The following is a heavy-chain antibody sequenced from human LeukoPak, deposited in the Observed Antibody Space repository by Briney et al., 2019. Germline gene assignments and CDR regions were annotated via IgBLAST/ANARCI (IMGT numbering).Heavy chain of an antibody. J-gene: IGHJ4*02. CDR1: GFTFSTYW. D-gene: IGHD3-10*01. Sequence: PGGSLRLSCVVSGFTFSTYWMSWVRQAPGKGLEWVSAISGSGGSTYYADSVKGRFTISRDNSKNTLYLQMNSLRAEDTAVYYCAKGEKYYYGSGFDYWGQGTLVTVSS. V-gene: IGHV3-23*01. CDR3: AKGEKYYYGSGFDY. CDR2: ISGSGGST.